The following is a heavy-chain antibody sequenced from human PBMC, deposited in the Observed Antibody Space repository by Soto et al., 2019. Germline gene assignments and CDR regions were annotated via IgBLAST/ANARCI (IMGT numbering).Heavy chain of an antibody. D-gene: IGHD1-1*01. CDR1: GYTFTSYD. V-gene: IGHV1-8*01. J-gene: IGHJ4*02. CDR2: MNPNTGNS. CDR3: ARRAETNGWNGFGADKYYFDF. Sequence: EASVKVSCKASGYTFTSYDIYRVRQATGQGLEWMGWMNPNTGNSGYAQKFQGRVTVTSDTSINTVYMELSSLRSEDTAVYYCARRAETNGWNGFGADKYYFDFWGQGTLVTVSS.